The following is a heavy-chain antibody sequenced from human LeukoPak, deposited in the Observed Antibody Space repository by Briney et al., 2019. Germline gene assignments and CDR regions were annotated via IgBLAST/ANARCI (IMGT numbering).Heavy chain of an antibody. CDR3: ARVVDKRGYQDY. CDR1: GGSFSGYY. J-gene: IGHJ4*02. V-gene: IGHV4-34*01. D-gene: IGHD2-2*01. CDR2: INHSGST. Sequence: PSETLSLTCAVYGGSFSGYYWSWIRQPPGKGLEWIGEINHSGSTNYNPSLKSRVTISVDTSKNQFSLKLSSVTAADTAVYYCARVVDKRGYQDYWGQGTLVTVSS.